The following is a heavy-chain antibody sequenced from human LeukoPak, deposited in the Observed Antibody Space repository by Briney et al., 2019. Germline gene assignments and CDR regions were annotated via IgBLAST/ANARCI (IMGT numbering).Heavy chain of an antibody. CDR3: VSDYDSSGYLSEY. Sequence: PSETLSLTCAVYGGSFSGYYWSWIRQPPGKGLEWIGEINHSGSTNYNPSLKSRVTISVDTSKNQFSLKLSSVTAADTAVYYCVSDYDSSGYLSEYWGQGTLVTVSS. CDR2: INHSGST. CDR1: GGSFSGYY. J-gene: IGHJ4*02. V-gene: IGHV4-34*01. D-gene: IGHD3-22*01.